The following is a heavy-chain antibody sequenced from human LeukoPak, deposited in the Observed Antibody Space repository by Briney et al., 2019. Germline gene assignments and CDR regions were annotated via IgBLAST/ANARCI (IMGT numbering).Heavy chain of an antibody. D-gene: IGHD3-16*02. CDR1: GGSFSGYY. CDR2: INHSGNT. V-gene: IGHV4-34*01. J-gene: IGHJ4*02. Sequence: RSETLSLTCGVSGGSFSGYYWNWIRQSPEKGLEWVGEINHSGNTRYNPSLRSRITMSVDTSRNHFSLKLSSVTAADTAVYFCAREIIWGTYRRLYYFDTWGQGTLVTVSS. CDR3: AREIIWGTYRRLYYFDT.